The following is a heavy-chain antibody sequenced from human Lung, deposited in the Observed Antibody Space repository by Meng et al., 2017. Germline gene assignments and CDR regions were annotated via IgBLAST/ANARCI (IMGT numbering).Heavy chain of an antibody. CDR2: INHSGST. V-gene: IGHV4-34*01. D-gene: IGHD4-11*01. CDR1: GGSFSDYY. CDR3: ARGPTTMAHDFDY. Sequence: QVQLQQLGAGLLKPWETLSLTCVVSGGSFSDYYWSWIRQPPGKGLEWIGEINHSGSTNYNPSLESRATISVDTSQNNLSLKLSSVTAADSAVYYCARGPTTMAHDFDYWGQGTLVTVSS. J-gene: IGHJ4*02.